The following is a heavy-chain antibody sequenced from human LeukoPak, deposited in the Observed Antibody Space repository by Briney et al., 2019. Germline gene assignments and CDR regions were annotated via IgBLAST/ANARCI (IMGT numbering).Heavy chain of an antibody. CDR3: ARGPITGTTDRDGGYNWFDP. D-gene: IGHD1-7*01. CDR1: GYTFTGYY. J-gene: IGHJ5*02. Sequence: ASVKVSCKASGYTFTGYYMHWVRQAPGQGLEWMGWINPNSGGTSYAQKFQGRVTMTRDTSISTAYMELSRLRSDDTAVYYCARGPITGTTDRDGGYNWFDPWGQGTLVTVSS. CDR2: INPNSGGT. V-gene: IGHV1-2*02.